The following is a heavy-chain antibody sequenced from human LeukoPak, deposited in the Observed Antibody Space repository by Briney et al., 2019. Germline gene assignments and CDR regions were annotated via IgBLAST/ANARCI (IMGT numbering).Heavy chain of an antibody. CDR2: MNPNSGNT. D-gene: IGHD3-3*01. J-gene: IGHJ6*03. V-gene: IGHV1-8*02. Sequence: ASVKVSCKASGGTFSSHTISWVRQATGQGLEWMGWMNPNSGNTGYAQKFQGRVTMTRNTSISTAYMELSSLRSEDTAVYYCARSLAPDFWSLYYYYYYMDVWGKGTTVTVSS. CDR3: ARSLAPDFWSLYYYYYYMDV. CDR1: GGTFSSHT.